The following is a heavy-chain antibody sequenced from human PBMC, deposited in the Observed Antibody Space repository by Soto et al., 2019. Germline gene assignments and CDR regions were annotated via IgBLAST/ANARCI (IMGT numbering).Heavy chain of an antibody. CDR3: ARGPYFDY. J-gene: IGHJ4*02. CDR1: GGSISSYY. Sequence: SETLSLTCTVSGGSISSYYWSWIRQPPGKGLEWIGYIYYSGNTNYIPSLNSRVTISVDTSKNQFSLKLSSVTAADTAVYYCARGPYFDYWGQGTLVTVSS. V-gene: IGHV4-59*08. CDR2: IYYSGNT.